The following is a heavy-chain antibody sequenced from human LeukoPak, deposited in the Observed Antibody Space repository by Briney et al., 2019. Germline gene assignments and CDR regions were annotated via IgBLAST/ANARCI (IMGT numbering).Heavy chain of an antibody. CDR3: ARGTTAVAGNFDY. D-gene: IGHD6-19*01. CDR2: IYDSGST. J-gene: IGHJ4*02. Sequence: QPGGSLRLSCTASGFTVTSNYMSWVRQAPGKGLEWVSVIYDSGSTYYTDSVKGRFTISRDNAKNSLYLQMNSLRAEDTAVYYCARGTTAVAGNFDYWGQGTLVTVSS. V-gene: IGHV3-53*01. CDR1: GFTVTSNY.